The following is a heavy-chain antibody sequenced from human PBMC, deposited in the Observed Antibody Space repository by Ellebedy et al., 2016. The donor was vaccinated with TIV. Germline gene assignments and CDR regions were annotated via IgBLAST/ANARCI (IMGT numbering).Heavy chain of an antibody. CDR2: ISGSGGST. J-gene: IGHJ4*02. D-gene: IGHD3-22*01. CDR3: ARILKVQIVVVITSYFDY. V-gene: IGHV3-23*01. CDR1: GFSVTTNY. Sequence: GGSLRLSXAASGFSVTTNYMSWVRQAPGKGLEWVSAISGSGGSTYYADSVKGRFTISRDNSKNTLYLQMNSLRAEDTAVYYCARILKVQIVVVITSYFDYWGQGTLVTVSS.